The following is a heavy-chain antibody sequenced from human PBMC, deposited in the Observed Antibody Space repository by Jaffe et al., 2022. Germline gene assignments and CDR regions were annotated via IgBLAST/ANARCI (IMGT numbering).Heavy chain of an antibody. D-gene: IGHD6-19*01. CDR1: GFTFSSYG. V-gene: IGHV3-30*02. Sequence: QVQLVESGGGVVQPGGSLRLSCAASGFTFSSYGMHWVRQAPGKGLEWVAFIRYDGSNKYYADSVKGRFTISRDNSKNTLYLQMNSLRAEDTAVYYCAKERVAVAVQGEYYFDYWGQGTLVTVSS. CDR2: IRYDGSNK. J-gene: IGHJ4*02. CDR3: AKERVAVAVQGEYYFDY.